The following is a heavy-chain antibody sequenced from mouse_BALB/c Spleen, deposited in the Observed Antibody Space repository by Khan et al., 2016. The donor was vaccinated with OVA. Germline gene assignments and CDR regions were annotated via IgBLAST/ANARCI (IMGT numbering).Heavy chain of an antibody. CDR1: GFTFSTYA. CDR2: ISTGDTYT. Sequence: EVELVESGGGLVKSGGSLKLSCAASGFTFSTYAMSWVRQTPEKRLEWVATISTGDTYTYYPDSVKGRFTISRDNAKNTLYLHMSSLRSEDTAMYYCARPPITTVVATSYWFFDVWGAGTTVTVST. CDR3: ARPPITTVVATSYWFFDV. J-gene: IGHJ1*01. V-gene: IGHV5-9-3*01. D-gene: IGHD1-1*01.